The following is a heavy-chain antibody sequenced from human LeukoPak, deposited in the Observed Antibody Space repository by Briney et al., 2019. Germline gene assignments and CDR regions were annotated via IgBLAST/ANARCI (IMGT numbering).Heavy chain of an antibody. CDR2: IYNSGST. J-gene: IGHJ3*02. Sequence: SQTLSLTCIVSGGSISRGSYYWNWIRQPAGKGLEWMGRIYNSGSTNYNPSLKSRVSISTDMSKNQVSLTLNSVTAADTAVYYCARPMVRGAKNAFDIWGQGTMVTVSS. V-gene: IGHV4-61*02. CDR1: GGSISRGSYY. CDR3: ARPMVRGAKNAFDI. D-gene: IGHD3-10*01.